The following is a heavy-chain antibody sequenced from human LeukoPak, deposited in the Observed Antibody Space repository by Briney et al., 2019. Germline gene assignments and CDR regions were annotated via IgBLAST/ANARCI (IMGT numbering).Heavy chain of an antibody. Sequence: TPSETLSLTCTVSGGSISSYYWSWIRQPPGKGLEWIGYIYYSGSTNYNPSLKSRVTISVDTSKNQFSLKLSSVTAADTAVYYCARESSRVFDCWGQGTLVTVSS. D-gene: IGHD6-6*01. V-gene: IGHV4-59*01. J-gene: IGHJ4*02. CDR2: IYYSGST. CDR3: ARESSRVFDC. CDR1: GGSISSYY.